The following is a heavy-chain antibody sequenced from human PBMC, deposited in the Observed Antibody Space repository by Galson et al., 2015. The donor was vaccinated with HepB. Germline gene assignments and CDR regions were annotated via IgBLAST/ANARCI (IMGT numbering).Heavy chain of an antibody. D-gene: IGHD1-7*01. CDR1: GYDFNKYG. Sequence: SVKVSCKASGYDFNKYGLSWVRQAPGQGLEWMGWVSSYDGSANYAPKFQGRVTMTTQKSTGTAFMEMRRLRSDDTAVYYCARDSRLELQLNNYYSYGMDVWGQGTAVIVS. CDR3: ARDSRLELQLNNYYSYGMDV. J-gene: IGHJ6*02. CDR2: VSSYDGSA. V-gene: IGHV1-18*01.